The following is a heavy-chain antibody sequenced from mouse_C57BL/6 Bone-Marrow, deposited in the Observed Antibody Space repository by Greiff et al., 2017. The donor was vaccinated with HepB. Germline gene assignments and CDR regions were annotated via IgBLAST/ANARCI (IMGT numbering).Heavy chain of an antibody. J-gene: IGHJ3*01. CDR2: INPYNGGT. CDR3: ASPWFAY. Sequence: DVHLVESGPVLVKPGASVKMSCKASGYTFTDYYMNWVKQSHGKSLEWIGVINPYNGGTSYNQKFKGKATLTVDKSSSTAYMELNSLTSEDSAVYYCASPWFAYWGQGTLVTVSA. V-gene: IGHV1-19*01. CDR1: GYTFTDYY.